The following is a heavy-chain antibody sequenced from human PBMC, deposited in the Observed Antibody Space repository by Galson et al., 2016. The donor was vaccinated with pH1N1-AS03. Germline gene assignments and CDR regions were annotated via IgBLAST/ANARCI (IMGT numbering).Heavy chain of an antibody. Sequence: SLRLSCAASGFTFSSYAMSWVRQAPGKGLEWVSAIAGGGVTTYYADSVKGRFTISRDNSKNTLYLRINNLRAEDTAIYYCAKLSLGYCAYWGQGTLVTVSS. CDR3: AKLSLGYCAY. J-gene: IGHJ4*02. CDR2: IAGGGVTT. V-gene: IGHV3-23*01. CDR1: GFTFSSYA. D-gene: IGHD2-15*01.